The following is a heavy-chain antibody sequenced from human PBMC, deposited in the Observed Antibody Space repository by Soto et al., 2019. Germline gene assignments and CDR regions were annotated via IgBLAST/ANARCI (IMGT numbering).Heavy chain of an antibody. CDR2: VYYRGRS. V-gene: IGHV4-39*01. J-gene: IGHJ4*02. CDR3: VSQRTTVLTQAYFDY. D-gene: IGHD4-17*01. CDR1: DGYVTDSSYY. Sequence: SDTLSLTYTVSDGYVTDSSYYLGLNRQSPGKGLEWIGSVYYRGRSYSKSSVKSRVTISVDTSKNQFSLNFNSVTASDTALYYCVSQRTTVLTQAYFDYWGPGALVTAS.